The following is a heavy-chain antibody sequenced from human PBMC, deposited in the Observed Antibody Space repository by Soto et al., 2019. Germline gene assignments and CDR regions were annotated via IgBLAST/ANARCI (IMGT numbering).Heavy chain of an antibody. J-gene: IGHJ4*02. V-gene: IGHV2-5*02. Sequence: QITLQESGPTLVTPTQTLTLTCTFSGFSLTNDGVGVGWIRQPPGKALEWVAVIYWDDDEFYNTSLKDRLSITKDTSRNQVVLRVTNMDPVDTGTCYCAYRWGVGSESWGQGTPVSVS. CDR3: AYRWGVGSES. D-gene: IGHD3-16*01. CDR2: IYWDDDE. CDR1: GFSLTNDGVG.